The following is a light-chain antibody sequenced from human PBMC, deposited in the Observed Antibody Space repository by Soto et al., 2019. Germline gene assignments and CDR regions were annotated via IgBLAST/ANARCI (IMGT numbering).Light chain of an antibody. CDR3: QQSDT. J-gene: IGKJ5*01. CDR2: GAS. Sequence: EIVMTHSPSTLSVSPGEIATLSCRASQTVSSRYLTWYRHKSGQVPRLLIYGASTRATGIPDRFSGSGSGTDFTLTISRLEPEDFAVYYCQQSDTFGQGTRLEIK. V-gene: IGKV3-20*01. CDR1: QTVSSRY.